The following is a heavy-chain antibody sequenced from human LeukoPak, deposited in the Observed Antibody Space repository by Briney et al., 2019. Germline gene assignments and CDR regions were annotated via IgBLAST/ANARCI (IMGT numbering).Heavy chain of an antibody. V-gene: IGHV3-74*01. D-gene: IGHD3-16*01. Sequence: GGSLRLSCAASGFTFSSYWMNWVRQAPGKGLVWVSRINSDGTTTSYADPVKGRFTISRDNAKNTLFLQMDSLRAEDTAVYYCARDWASDNWGQGTLVTVSS. CDR2: INSDGTTT. CDR3: ARDWASDN. CDR1: GFTFSSYW. J-gene: IGHJ4*02.